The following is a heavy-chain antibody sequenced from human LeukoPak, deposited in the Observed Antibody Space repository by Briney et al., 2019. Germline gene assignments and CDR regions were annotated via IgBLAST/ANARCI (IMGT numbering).Heavy chain of an antibody. V-gene: IGHV3-7*01. CDR2: IKQDGSEK. D-gene: IGHD6-6*01. Sequence: GGSLRLSCAASGFTFSDYWMTWVRQAPGKGPEWVAKIKQDGSEKYYVDSVRGRFTISRDNAKNSLFLQMNSLRVEDTALYYCARRGGSSSRRSPIDYWGQGTLVTVSS. CDR1: GFTFSDYW. J-gene: IGHJ4*02. CDR3: ARRGGSSSRRSPIDY.